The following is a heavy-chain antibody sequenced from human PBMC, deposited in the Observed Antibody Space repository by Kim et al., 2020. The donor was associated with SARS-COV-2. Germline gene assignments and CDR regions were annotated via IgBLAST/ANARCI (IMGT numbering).Heavy chain of an antibody. CDR1: GGSISSSSYY. D-gene: IGHD3-9*01. Sequence: SETLSLTCTVSGGSISSSSYYWGWIRQPPGKGLEWIGSIYYSGSTYYNPSLKSRVTISVDTSKNQFSLKLSSVTAADTAVYYCARGSVYYDILTGYYGAGGNFDYWGQGTLVTVSS. CDR2: IYYSGST. J-gene: IGHJ4*02. CDR3: ARGSVYYDILTGYYGAGGNFDY. V-gene: IGHV4-39*01.